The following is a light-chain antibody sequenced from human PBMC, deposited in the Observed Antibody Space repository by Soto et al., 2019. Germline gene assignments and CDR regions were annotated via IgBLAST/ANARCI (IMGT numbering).Light chain of an antibody. CDR1: QSVSSTY. V-gene: IGKV3-20*01. CDR3: QHYGSLVLT. J-gene: IGKJ4*01. Sequence: EIVLTQSPGTLSLSPGERATLSCRASQSVSSTYLAWYQQKPGQAPRLLIYGASSRATGIPDRFSGSWSGTDFTLTISRLEPEDVAVYYCQHYGSLVLTFGGGTKVEIK. CDR2: GAS.